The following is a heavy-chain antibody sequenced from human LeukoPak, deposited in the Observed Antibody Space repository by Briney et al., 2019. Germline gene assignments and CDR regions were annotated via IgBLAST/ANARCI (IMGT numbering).Heavy chain of an antibody. CDR2: ISGSGGST. J-gene: IGHJ4*02. CDR1: GFTFRSYA. Sequence: GGSLRLSXAASGFTFRSYAMSWVRQAPGKGLEWVSAISGSGGSTYYADSVKGRFTISRDNSKNTLYLQMNSLRAEDTAVYYCAKDIRYYFDYWGQGTLVTVSS. CDR3: AKDIRYYFDY. V-gene: IGHV3-23*01.